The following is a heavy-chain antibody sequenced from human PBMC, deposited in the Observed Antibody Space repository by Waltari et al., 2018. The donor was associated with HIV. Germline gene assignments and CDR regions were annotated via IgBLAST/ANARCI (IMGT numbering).Heavy chain of an antibody. CDR2: IKRKAYGGTT. D-gene: IGHD2-2*01. J-gene: IGHJ4*02. V-gene: IGHV3-49*04. CDR1: GFTFGDYA. CDR3: TRTVPAARLLPPDY. Sequence: EVQLVESGGGLVQPGRSLRLSCTASGFTFGDYAMSWVRQAPGKGLEWVGFIKRKAYGGTTEYASSVKGRFTISRDDSKSIAYLQMNSLKTEDTAVYYCTRTVPAARLLPPDYWGQGTLVTVSS.